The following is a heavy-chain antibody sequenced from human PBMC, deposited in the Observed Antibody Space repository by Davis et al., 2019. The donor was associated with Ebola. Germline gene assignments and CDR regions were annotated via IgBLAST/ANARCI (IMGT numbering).Heavy chain of an antibody. V-gene: IGHV3-23*01. J-gene: IGHJ4*02. Sequence: GESLKISCAASGFTFSSYWMHWVRQAPGKGLEWVSAISGSGGSTYYADSVKGRFTISRDNSKKTLYLQMNSLRPEDTAVYYCATGNYGDYHGYWGQGTLVTVSS. D-gene: IGHD4-17*01. CDR2: ISGSGGST. CDR1: GFTFSSYW. CDR3: ATGNYGDYHGY.